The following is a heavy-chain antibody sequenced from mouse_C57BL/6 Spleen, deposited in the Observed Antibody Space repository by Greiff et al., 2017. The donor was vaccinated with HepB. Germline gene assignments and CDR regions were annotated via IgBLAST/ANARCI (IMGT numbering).Heavy chain of an antibody. CDR3: TTLYYSNYVGY. D-gene: IGHD2-5*01. CDR1: GFNIKDDY. J-gene: IGHJ2*01. CDR2: IDPENGDT. Sequence: EVQLQQSGAELVRPGASVKLSCTASGFNIKDDYMHWVKQRPEQGLEWIGWIDPENGDTEYASKFQGKATITADTSSNTAYLQLSSLTSEDTAVYYCTTLYYSNYVGYWGQGTTLTVSS. V-gene: IGHV14-4*01.